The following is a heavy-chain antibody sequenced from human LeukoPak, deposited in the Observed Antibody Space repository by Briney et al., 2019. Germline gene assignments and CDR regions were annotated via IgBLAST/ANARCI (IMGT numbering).Heavy chain of an antibody. V-gene: IGHV4-59*01. Sequence: PSETLSLTCTVSGGSISSYYWSWIRQPPGKGLEWIGYIYYSGSTNYNPSLKSRVTMSVDTSKNQFSLKLSSVTAADTAVYYCALADPGAGYYFDYWGQGTLVTVSS. J-gene: IGHJ4*02. CDR2: IYYSGST. CDR1: GGSISSYY. CDR3: ALADPGAGYYFDY. D-gene: IGHD3-10*01.